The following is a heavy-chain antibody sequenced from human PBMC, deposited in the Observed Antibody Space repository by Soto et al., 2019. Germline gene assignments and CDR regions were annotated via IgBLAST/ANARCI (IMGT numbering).Heavy chain of an antibody. V-gene: IGHV1-69*02. J-gene: IGHJ4*02. D-gene: IGHD3-10*02. CDR2: IIPILGIA. CDR1: GGTFSSYT. Sequence: QVQLVKSGAEVKKPGSSVKVSCKASGGTFSSYTISWVRQSPGQGLEWMGRIIPILGIAYYAQNFQGRVTMTADKSTSTAYMELISLRSEDTAVYYCAIYGRDDYWGQGTLVTVSS. CDR3: AIYGRDDY.